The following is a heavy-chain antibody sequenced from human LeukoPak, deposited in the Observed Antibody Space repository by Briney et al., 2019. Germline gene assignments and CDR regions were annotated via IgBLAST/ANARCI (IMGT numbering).Heavy chain of an antibody. D-gene: IGHD5/OR15-5a*01. CDR1: GFTFSSYS. V-gene: IGHV3-48*01. CDR2: ISSSSSTI. CDR3: ARNPVSTGAGIFDY. Sequence: GGSLRLSCAASGFTFSSYSMNWVRQAPGKGLEWVSYISSSSSTIYYADSVKGRFTISRDNAKNSLYLQMNSLRAEDTAVYYCARNPVSTGAGIFDYWGQGTLVTVS. J-gene: IGHJ4*02.